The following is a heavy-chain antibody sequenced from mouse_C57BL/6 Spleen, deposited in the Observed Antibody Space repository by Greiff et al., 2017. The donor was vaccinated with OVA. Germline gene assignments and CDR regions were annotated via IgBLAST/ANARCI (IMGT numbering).Heavy chain of an antibody. CDR1: GYAFSSSW. V-gene: IGHV1-82*01. CDR3: AREGSSFDY. J-gene: IGHJ2*01. Sequence: VKLVEPGPELVKPGASVKISCKASGYAFSSSWMNWVKQRPGKGLEWIGRIYPGDGDTNYNGKFKGKATLTADTSSSTAYMQLSSLTSEDSAVYFCAREGSSFDYWGQGTTLTVSS. CDR2: IYPGDGDT. D-gene: IGHD1-1*01.